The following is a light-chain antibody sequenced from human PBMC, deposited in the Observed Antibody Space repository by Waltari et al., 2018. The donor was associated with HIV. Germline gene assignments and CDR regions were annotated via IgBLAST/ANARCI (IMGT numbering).Light chain of an antibody. V-gene: IGLV1-47*01. CDR1: LPNISPTY. J-gene: IGLJ2*01. CDR3: ASWDDSLSGLV. CDR2: RNN. Sequence: SVLTQPPPASGTPRPRVTISCSGRLPNISPTYVSWDHQLPGTTPKLLSQRNNQRPSGVPDRFSGSKSGTSASLAISGLRSEDEADYYCASWDDSLSGLVFGGGTKLTVL.